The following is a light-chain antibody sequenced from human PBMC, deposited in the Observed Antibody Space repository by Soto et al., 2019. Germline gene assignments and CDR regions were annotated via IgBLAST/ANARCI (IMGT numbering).Light chain of an antibody. CDR3: HQYRNWPPWS. J-gene: IGKJ1*01. V-gene: IGKV3-15*01. CDR2: RAA. CDR1: QSLNDN. Sequence: EIVMTQSPASLSVSPGERATLSCRASQSLNDNLAWYQQKPGQAPRLLIYRAATRATGVPARFSASGSGTEFTLTISSRQSEDSAVYYCHQYRNWPPWSFRPGTKVEIK.